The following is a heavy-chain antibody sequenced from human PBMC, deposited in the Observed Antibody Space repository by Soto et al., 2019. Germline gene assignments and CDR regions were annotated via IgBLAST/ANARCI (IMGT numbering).Heavy chain of an antibody. CDR2: IYPGDSDS. CDR1: GFTFTSYW. J-gene: IGHJ4*02. D-gene: IGHD2-2*01. V-gene: IGHV5-51*01. CDR3: ANHEGYCSTTTCSNFDY. Sequence: GESLKISFKGSGFTFTSYWIAWVRQMPGRGLEWMGIIYPGDSDSSYSPSFQGQFTISADKSINTAYLHWSSLKASDTAIYYCANHEGYCSTTTCSNFDYWGQGPLVIVSS.